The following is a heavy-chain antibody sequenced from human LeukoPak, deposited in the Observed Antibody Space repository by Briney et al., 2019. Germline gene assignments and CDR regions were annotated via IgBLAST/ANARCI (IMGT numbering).Heavy chain of an antibody. Sequence: PSETLSLTCTVSGGSISSSSYYWGWIRQPPGKGLEWIGSIYYSGSTYYNPSLKSRVTISVGTSKNQFSLKLSSVTAADTAVYYCALSIAVAGPSRPDYWGQGTLVTVSS. J-gene: IGHJ4*02. CDR1: GGSISSSSYY. D-gene: IGHD6-19*01. CDR2: IYYSGST. V-gene: IGHV4-39*07. CDR3: ALSIAVAGPSRPDY.